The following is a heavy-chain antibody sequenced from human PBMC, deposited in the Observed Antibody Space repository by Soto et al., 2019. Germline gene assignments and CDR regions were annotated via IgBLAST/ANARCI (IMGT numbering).Heavy chain of an antibody. CDR3: ARGLRGYYSSGTNGY. CDR1: GGTFSSYT. V-gene: IGHV1-69*02. CDR2: IIPILGIA. Sequence: QVQLVQSGAEVKKPGSSVKVSCKASGGTFSSYTISWVRQAPGQGLEWMGRIIPILGIANYAQKFQGRVTITADKSTGTAYIEVSSLRSEGTAVYFCARGLRGYYSSGTNGYWGQGTLVTV. D-gene: IGHD3-22*01. J-gene: IGHJ4*02.